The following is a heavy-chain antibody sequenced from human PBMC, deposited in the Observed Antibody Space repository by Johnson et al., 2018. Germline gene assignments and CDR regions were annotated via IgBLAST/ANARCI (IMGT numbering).Heavy chain of an antibody. CDR1: GFTFSSYG. J-gene: IGHJ3*02. CDR2: ISYDGSNK. CDR3: AKGDRAAAGHDAFDI. V-gene: IGHV3-30*18. D-gene: IGHD6-13*01. Sequence: QVQLVESGGGVVQPGRSLRLSCAASGFTFSSYGMHWVRQAPGKGLEWVAVISYDGSNKYYADSVKGRFTISRDNAKNSLYLQMNSLRAEDTALYYCAKGDRAAAGHDAFDIWGQGTMVTVSS.